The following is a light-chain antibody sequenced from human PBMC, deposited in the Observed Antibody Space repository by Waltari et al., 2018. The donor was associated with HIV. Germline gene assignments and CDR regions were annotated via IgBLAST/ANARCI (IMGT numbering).Light chain of an antibody. V-gene: IGKV1-8*01. CDR1: RDLSTH. CDR3: QQYYSSPQT. Sequence: TRMTQSPPSFSACTSARFTITYRSVRDLSTHLAWYQQQPGSAPKLLMYGATTLQSGVPSRFNGSGSGTDFTLTINFLQSEDFATYYCQQYYSSPQTFGQGTKVEVK. CDR2: GAT. J-gene: IGKJ1*01.